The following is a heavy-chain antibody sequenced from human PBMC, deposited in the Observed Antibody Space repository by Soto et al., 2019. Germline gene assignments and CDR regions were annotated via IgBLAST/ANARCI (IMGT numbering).Heavy chain of an antibody. V-gene: IGHV4-39*01. CDR3: ARHTGIAVAANAFDI. J-gene: IGHJ3*02. CDR1: GGSISSSSYY. Sequence: PSETLSLTCTVSGGSISSSSYYWGWIRQPPGKGLEWIGSIYYSGSTYYNPSLKSRVTISVDTSKNQFSLKLSSVTAADTAVYYCARHTGIAVAANAFDIWGQGTMVT. D-gene: IGHD6-19*01. CDR2: IYYSGST.